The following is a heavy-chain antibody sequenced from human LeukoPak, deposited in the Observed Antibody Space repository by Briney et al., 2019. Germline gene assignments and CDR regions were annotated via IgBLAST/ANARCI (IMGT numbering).Heavy chain of an antibody. D-gene: IGHD2-2*01. CDR3: ARGPGCTSNTCPYYFDY. V-gene: IGHV1-8*03. CDR1: GYTFTNYD. CDR2: MNPKSGNT. Sequence: ASVKVSCKASGYTFTNYDINWVRQATGQGLEWMGWMNPKSGNTGYTQKFQGRVTITRNTSISTAYMELSSLRSGDTAVYYCARGPGCTSNTCPYYFDYWGQGTLVTVSS. J-gene: IGHJ4*02.